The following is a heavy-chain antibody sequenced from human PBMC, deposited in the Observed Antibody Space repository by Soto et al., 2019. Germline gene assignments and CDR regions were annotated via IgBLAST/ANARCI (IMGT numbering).Heavy chain of an antibody. V-gene: IGHV3-30*18. D-gene: IGHD4-17*01. J-gene: IGHJ6*02. Sequence: QMQLVESGGGVVQPGTSLRVSCAASGFTFSHYGIHWVRQAPGKGLEWVAVASYDGGTELYADSVRDRFAISRDNSKNTVYLQMNSLRAEDTAVYYCAKDRVPTYGGDYYYGMDVWGQGTTVTVSS. CDR3: AKDRVPTYGGDYYYGMDV. CDR1: GFTFSHYG. CDR2: ASYDGGTE.